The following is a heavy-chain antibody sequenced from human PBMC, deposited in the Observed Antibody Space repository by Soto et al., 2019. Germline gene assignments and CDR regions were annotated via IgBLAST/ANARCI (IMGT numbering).Heavy chain of an antibody. D-gene: IGHD3-9*01. CDR2: INHRGSA. CDR3: ARANYDILTGYYRYFQH. CDR1: GASVSSTYW. V-gene: IGHV4-4*02. J-gene: IGHJ1*01. Sequence: PSETLSLTCAVSGASVSSTYWWSWVRQPPGKGPEWIGEINHRGSANYNPSLKSRVTISVDISKSQFSLRLTSVTAADTAVYYCARANYDILTGYYRYFQHWGQGTLVT.